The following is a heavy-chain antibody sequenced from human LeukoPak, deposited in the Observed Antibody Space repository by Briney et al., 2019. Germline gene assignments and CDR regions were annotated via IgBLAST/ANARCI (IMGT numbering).Heavy chain of an antibody. J-gene: IGHJ4*02. CDR2: INWNGRST. CDR1: GFTFDDYG. Sequence: PGGSLGLSCAASGFTFDDYGMSWVRQATGKGLEWVSGINWNGRSTGYAESVKGRFTISRDNAKNSLYLQMNSLRAEDTALYYCARDIVTTVVTPDYWGQGPLVTVSS. D-gene: IGHD4-23*01. V-gene: IGHV3-20*04. CDR3: ARDIVTTVVTPDY.